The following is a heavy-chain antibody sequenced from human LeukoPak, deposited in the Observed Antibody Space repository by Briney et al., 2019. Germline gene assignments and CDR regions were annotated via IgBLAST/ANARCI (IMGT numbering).Heavy chain of an antibody. J-gene: IGHJ4*02. D-gene: IGHD3-10*01. CDR2: ISPNDVNR. CDR1: GVNFSDYY. V-gene: IGHV3-11*01. Sequence: GGSLRLSCVGCGVNFSDYYMSWMRQAPGKGLEWISYISPNDVNRYYVDAVKGRFTVSRDIAKNSLFLQMKSLRVEDTAVYYCAGPGSPGDCWGQGTLVTVSS. CDR3: AGPGSPGDC.